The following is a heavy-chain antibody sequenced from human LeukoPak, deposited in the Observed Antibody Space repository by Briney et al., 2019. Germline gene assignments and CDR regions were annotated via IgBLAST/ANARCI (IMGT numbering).Heavy chain of an antibody. D-gene: IGHD3-10*01. CDR2: IRHDGSEK. CDR3: AKDPGYYGSGSYLN. CDR1: GFTFSSYS. J-gene: IGHJ4*02. V-gene: IGHV3-7*01. Sequence: PGGSLRLSCVASGFTFSSYSMTWVRQAPGKGLEWVSNIRHDGSEKYYVDSVKGRFTISRDNSKNSLYLQMNSLRAEDTAVYYCAKDPGYYGSGSYLNWGQGTLVTVSS.